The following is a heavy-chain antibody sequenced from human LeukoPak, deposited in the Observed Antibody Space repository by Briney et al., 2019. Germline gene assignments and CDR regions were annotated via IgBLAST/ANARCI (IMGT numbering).Heavy chain of an antibody. Sequence: VKPSETLSLTCTVSGGSISSSSYYWGWIRQPPGKGLEWIGSIYYSGSTYYNPSLKSRVTISVDTSKNQFSLKLSSVTAADTAVYYCARDIIGSIGYSYGREFDPWGQGTLVTVSS. D-gene: IGHD5-18*01. J-gene: IGHJ5*02. V-gene: IGHV4-39*07. CDR2: IYYSGST. CDR3: ARDIIGSIGYSYGREFDP. CDR1: GGSISSSSYY.